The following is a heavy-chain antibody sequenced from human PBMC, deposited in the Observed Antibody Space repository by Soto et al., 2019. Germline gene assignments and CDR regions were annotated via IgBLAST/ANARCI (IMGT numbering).Heavy chain of an antibody. Sequence: QVPLVQSGAEVKKTGASVKVSCKASGYTFTSYGISWVRQAPGQGLEWMGWISAYNGNTNYAQKLQGRVTMTTDTSTSTAYMELRSLRSDDTAVYYCATYSSSLFAGRMFDPWGQGTLVTVSS. J-gene: IGHJ5*02. D-gene: IGHD6-6*01. CDR1: GYTFTSYG. CDR3: ATYSSSLFAGRMFDP. CDR2: ISAYNGNT. V-gene: IGHV1-18*01.